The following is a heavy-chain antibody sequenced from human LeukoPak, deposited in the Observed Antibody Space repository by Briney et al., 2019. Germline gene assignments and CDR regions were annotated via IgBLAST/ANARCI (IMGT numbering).Heavy chain of an antibody. CDR1: GGSFSGYY. V-gene: IGHV4-34*01. CDR3: AGRKNYGSDDY. J-gene: IGHJ4*02. Sequence: PSETLSLTCAVYGGSFSGYYWSWIRQPPGKGLEWIGEINHSGSTNYNPSLKSRVTISVDTSKNQFSLKLSSVTAADTAVYYCAGRKNYGSDDYWGQGTLVTVSS. D-gene: IGHD3-10*01. CDR2: INHSGST.